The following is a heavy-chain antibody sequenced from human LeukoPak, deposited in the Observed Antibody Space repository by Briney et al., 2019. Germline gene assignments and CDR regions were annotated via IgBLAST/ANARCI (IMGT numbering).Heavy chain of an antibody. D-gene: IGHD3-3*01. CDR2: IWYDGSNK. J-gene: IGHJ4*02. CDR3: ARDLSFLSRLDFWSGPDY. CDR1: GFTFSSYG. V-gene: IGHV3-33*01. Sequence: SGGSLRLSCAASGFTFSSYGMHWVRQAPGKGLEWVAVIWYDGSNKYYADSVKGRFTISRDNSKNTLYLQMNSLRAEDTAVYYCARDLSFLSRLDFWSGPDYWGQGTLVTVSS.